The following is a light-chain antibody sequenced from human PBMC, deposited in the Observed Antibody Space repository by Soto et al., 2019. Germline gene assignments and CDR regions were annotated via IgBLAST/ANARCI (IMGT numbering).Light chain of an antibody. Sequence: QSVLTQPASVSGSPGQSITISCTGTSSDVGGYNYVSWYQQHPGKAPKLMIYDVSNRPSGVSNRFSGSKSGNTASLTISGLQAEDEADYYCSSYLRVFGTGTKVTVL. CDR3: SSYLRV. J-gene: IGLJ1*01. CDR1: SSDVGGYNY. CDR2: DVS. V-gene: IGLV2-14*01.